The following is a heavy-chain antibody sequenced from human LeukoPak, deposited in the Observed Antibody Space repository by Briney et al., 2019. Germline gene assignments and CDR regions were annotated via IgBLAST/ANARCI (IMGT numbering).Heavy chain of an antibody. CDR1: GYTFTSYD. CDR3: ARGPEFSKYVDY. J-gene: IGHJ4*02. CDR2: MNPNRGNT. V-gene: IGHV1-8*03. D-gene: IGHD4-11*01. Sequence: ASVKVSCKTSGYTFTSYDINWVRQATGQGLEWMGWMNPNRGNTAYAQNFQGRVTFTRNTSISTAYLELSSLRSEDTAVYSCARGPEFSKYVDYWGQGTLVTVSS.